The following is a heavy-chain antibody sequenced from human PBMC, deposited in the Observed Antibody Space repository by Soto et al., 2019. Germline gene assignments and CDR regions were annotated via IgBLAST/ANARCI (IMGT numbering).Heavy chain of an antibody. V-gene: IGHV3-66*01. CDR2: IYSGGST. D-gene: IGHD2-21*01. Sequence: EVQLVESGGGLVQPGGSLRLSCAASGFTVSSNYMSWVGQAPGKGLEWVSVIYSGGSTYYADSVKGRFTISRDNSKNTLYLQMNSLRAEDTAVYYCARLPIAYCGGDCFYFDLWGRGTLVTVSS. CDR1: GFTVSSNY. CDR3: ARLPIAYCGGDCFYFDL. J-gene: IGHJ2*01.